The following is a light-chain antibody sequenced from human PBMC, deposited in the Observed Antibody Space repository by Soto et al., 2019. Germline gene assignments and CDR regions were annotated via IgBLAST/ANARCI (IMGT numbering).Light chain of an antibody. Sequence: DIQMTQSPSTLSASIGDRVTITCRASQSVDSWLAWYQQQPGKAPKLLIYRASTLPTGVPSRFSGTGSGTQFNLTISSLQPDDFATYYCQHYNDYSRVFGQGTKVEIK. CDR1: QSVDSW. CDR3: QHYNDYSRV. V-gene: IGKV1-5*03. J-gene: IGKJ1*01. CDR2: RAS.